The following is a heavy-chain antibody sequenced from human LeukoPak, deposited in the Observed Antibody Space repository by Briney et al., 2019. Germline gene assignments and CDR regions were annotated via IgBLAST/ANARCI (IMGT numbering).Heavy chain of an antibody. CDR1: GYIFTDYA. V-gene: IGHV1-3*01. J-gene: IGHJ6*03. Sequence: ASVKVSCKASGYIFTDYAIHWLRQAPGQRPEWMGWMNGGNGNTKYSQKFQGRITLIRDTSAATAYMELSNLRHDDLAVYYCARGRGTSGSNRDFYYYYYMDVWGKGTTVTVSS. D-gene: IGHD2-15*01. CDR3: ARGRGTSGSNRDFYYYYYMDV. CDR2: MNGGNGNT.